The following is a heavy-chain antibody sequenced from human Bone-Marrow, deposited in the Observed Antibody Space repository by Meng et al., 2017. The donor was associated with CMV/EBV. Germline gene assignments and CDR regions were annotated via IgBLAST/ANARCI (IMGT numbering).Heavy chain of an antibody. CDR1: GFTFSSYA. CDR2: ISYDGSNK. CDR3: ARDHVTPSYQVLSQIFDY. D-gene: IGHD2-2*01. Sequence: GGSLRLSCAASGFTFSSYAMHWVRQAPGKGLEWVAVISYDGSNKYYADSVKGRFTISRDNSKNTLYLQMNSLRAEDTAVYYCARDHVTPSYQVLSQIFDYWGQGTRVTGYS. V-gene: IGHV3-30*04. J-gene: IGHJ4*02.